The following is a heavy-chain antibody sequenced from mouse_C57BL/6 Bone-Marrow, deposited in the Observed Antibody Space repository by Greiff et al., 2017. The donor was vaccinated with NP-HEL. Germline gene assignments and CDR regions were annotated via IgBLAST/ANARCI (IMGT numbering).Heavy chain of an antibody. CDR3: ARNYYGSSSDAMDY. CDR1: GFSLSTFGMG. J-gene: IGHJ4*01. Sequence: QVTLKVSGPGILQPSQTLSLTCSFSGFSLSTFGMGVGWIRQPSGKGLEWLAHIWWDDDKYYNPALKSRLTISKDTSKNQVFLRIANVDTADTATYYCARNYYGSSSDAMDYWGQGTSVTVSS. CDR2: IWWDDDK. V-gene: IGHV8-8*01. D-gene: IGHD1-1*01.